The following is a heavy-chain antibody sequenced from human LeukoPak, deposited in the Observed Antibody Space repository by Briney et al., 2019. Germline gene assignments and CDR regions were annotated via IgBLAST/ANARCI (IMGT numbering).Heavy chain of an antibody. CDR2: ISSSSYI. CDR1: GFTFSSYS. D-gene: IGHD3-22*01. J-gene: IGHJ4*02. V-gene: IGHV3-21*01. CDR3: ARDPDSSGYERFDY. Sequence: GGSQRLSCAASGFTFSSYSMNWVRQAPGKGLEWVSSISSSSYIYYADSVKGRFTISRDNAKNSLYLQMNSLRAEDTAVYYCARDPDSSGYERFDYWGQGTLVTVSS.